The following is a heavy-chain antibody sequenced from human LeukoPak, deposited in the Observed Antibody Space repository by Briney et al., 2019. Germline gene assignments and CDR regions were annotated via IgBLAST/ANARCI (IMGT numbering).Heavy chain of an antibody. CDR2: IIPIFGTA. CDR1: GGTFSSYA. J-gene: IGHJ5*02. Sequence: GASVKVSCKASGGTFSSYAISWVRQAPGQGLEWMGGIIPIFGTANYAQKFQGRVTITADKSTSTAYMELSSLRSEDTAVYYCARASGWYRYNWFDPWGQGTLVTVSS. CDR3: ARASGWYRYNWFDP. V-gene: IGHV1-69*06. D-gene: IGHD6-19*01.